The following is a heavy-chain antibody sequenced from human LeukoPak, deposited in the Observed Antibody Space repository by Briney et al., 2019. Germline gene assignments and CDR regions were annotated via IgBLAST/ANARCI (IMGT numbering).Heavy chain of an antibody. Sequence: GGSLRLSCAASGFTFSSYSMNWVRQAPGKGLEWVSHITSSSNIYYADSVKGRFTISRDNAKNSLYLQMNSLRAEDTAVYYCAKSGYNRFDYWGQGTLVTVSS. CDR3: AKSGYNRFDY. CDR2: ITSSSNI. J-gene: IGHJ4*02. V-gene: IGHV3-48*01. CDR1: GFTFSSYS. D-gene: IGHD5-24*01.